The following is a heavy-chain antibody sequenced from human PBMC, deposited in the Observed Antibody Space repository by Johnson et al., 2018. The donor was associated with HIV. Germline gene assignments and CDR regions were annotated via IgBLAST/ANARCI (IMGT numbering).Heavy chain of an antibody. CDR2: IWYDGTNE. CDR1: GLTFSSSG. V-gene: IGHV3-33*01. CDR3: VRDRGTVVIWSDAFDM. Sequence: QVQLVESGGGVVQPGTSLRLSCAASGLTFSSSGMLWVRQAPGKGLEWVAVIWYDGTNEYSADSVKGRFTISRDNAKNSLYLQMNSLRAEDTAVYFCVRDRGTVVIWSDAFDMWGQGTMVTVSS. J-gene: IGHJ3*02. D-gene: IGHD3-22*01.